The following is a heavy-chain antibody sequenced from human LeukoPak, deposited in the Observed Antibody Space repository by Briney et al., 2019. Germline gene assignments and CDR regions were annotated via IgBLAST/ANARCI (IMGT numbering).Heavy chain of an antibody. Sequence: GGSLRLSCAGSGFTFGGYGMHWFRQTPGKGLEWVAAIAYDGSRAFYADSVKGRFTISRDNSKNTMSVQMDDLRAEDTAVYYCTRYNNDHFDYWGQGTLVTVSS. J-gene: IGHJ4*02. CDR1: GFTFGGYG. D-gene: IGHD1-14*01. V-gene: IGHV3-33*01. CDR2: IAYDGSRA. CDR3: TRYNNDHFDY.